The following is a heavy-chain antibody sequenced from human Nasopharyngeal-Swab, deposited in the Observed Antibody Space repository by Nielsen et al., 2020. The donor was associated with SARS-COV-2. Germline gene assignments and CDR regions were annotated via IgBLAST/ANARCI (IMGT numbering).Heavy chain of an antibody. Sequence: GESLKISCAASGFTFSSYAMSWVRQAPGKGLEWVSAISGSGGSTYYADSVKGRFTISRDNSKNTLYLQMNSLRAEDTAVYYCAKAEGSYYYYYGMDVRGQGTTVTVSS. V-gene: IGHV3-23*01. J-gene: IGHJ6*02. D-gene: IGHD6-13*01. CDR3: AKAEGSYYYYYGMDV. CDR2: ISGSGGST. CDR1: GFTFSSYA.